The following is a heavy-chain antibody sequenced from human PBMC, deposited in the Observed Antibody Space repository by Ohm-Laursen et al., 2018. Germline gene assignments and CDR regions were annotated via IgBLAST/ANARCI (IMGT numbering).Heavy chain of an antibody. CDR1: GYTFTGYY. CDR3: ARDPSYSSSWYPLDY. Sequence: ASVKVSCKASGYTFTGYYMHWVRQASGQGLEWMGWINPNSGGTNYAQKFQGRVTMTRDTSISTAYMELSRLRSDDTAVYYCARDPSYSSSWYPLDYWGQGTLVTISS. CDR2: INPNSGGT. J-gene: IGHJ4*02. D-gene: IGHD6-13*01. V-gene: IGHV1-2*02.